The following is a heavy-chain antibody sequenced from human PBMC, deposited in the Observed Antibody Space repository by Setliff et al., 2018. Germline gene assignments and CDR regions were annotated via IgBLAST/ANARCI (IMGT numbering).Heavy chain of an antibody. J-gene: IGHJ6*03. D-gene: IGHD2-15*01. CDR1: GYSFASYW. CDR2: IDPSDSYT. Sequence: GESLKISCKGSGYSFASYWISWVRQMPGKGLEWMGRIDPSDSYTNYSPSFQGHVTISGDKSISTAYLQWSSLKASDTAMYYCARIRRDIVVVVGATPDYYDYMDVWGKGTTVTVSS. V-gene: IGHV5-10-1*01. CDR3: ARIRRDIVVVVGATPDYYDYMDV.